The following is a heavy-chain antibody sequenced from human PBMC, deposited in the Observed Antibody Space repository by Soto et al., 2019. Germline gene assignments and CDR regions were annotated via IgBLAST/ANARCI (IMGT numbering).Heavy chain of an antibody. D-gene: IGHD6-6*01. CDR1: GGSISSYY. V-gene: IGHV4-59*12. J-gene: IGHJ6*02. CDR2: IYYSGST. Sequence: PSETLSLTCTVSGGSISSYYWSWIRQPPGKGLEWIGYIYYSGSTNYNPSLKSRVTISVDTSKNQFSLQLNSVTPEDTAVYYCARDLQLDNYYYYGMDVWGQGTTVTVSS. CDR3: ARDLQLDNYYYYGMDV.